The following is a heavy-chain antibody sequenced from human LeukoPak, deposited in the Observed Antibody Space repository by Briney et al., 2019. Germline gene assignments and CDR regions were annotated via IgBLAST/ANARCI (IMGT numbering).Heavy chain of an antibody. Sequence: GGSLRLSCAASGFTFSSYEMNWVRQAPGKGLEWVSYISSSGSTIYYADSVKGRFTISRDRSKNTVYLQMNGLRADDTAVYYCAKNGDRGAYCSGGSCYPYYYYYMDVWGKGTTVTISS. CDR3: AKNGDRGAYCSGGSCYPYYYYYMDV. CDR1: GFTFSSYE. D-gene: IGHD2-15*01. V-gene: IGHV3-48*03. J-gene: IGHJ6*03. CDR2: ISSSGSTI.